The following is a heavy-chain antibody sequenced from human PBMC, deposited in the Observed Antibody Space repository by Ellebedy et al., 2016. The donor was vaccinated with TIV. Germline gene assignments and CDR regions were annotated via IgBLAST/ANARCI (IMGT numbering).Heavy chain of an antibody. V-gene: IGHV4-4*07. J-gene: IGHJ4*02. D-gene: IGHD1-26*01. CDR3: ASYSSSYGMDF. Sequence: MPSETLSLTCTVSGGSISSYYWSWIRQPAGKGLEWIGRIYASGSTNYNPSLKSRVTMSIDTSKKQFSLKLSSVTAADTAVYYCASYSSSYGMDFWGQGTLVTVSS. CDR1: GGSISSYY. CDR2: IYASGST.